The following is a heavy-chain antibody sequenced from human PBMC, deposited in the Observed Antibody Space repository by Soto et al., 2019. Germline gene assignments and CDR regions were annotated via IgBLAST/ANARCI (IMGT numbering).Heavy chain of an antibody. CDR3: ARGRKLWFGELLERYYYYGMDV. D-gene: IGHD3-10*01. CDR2: INHSGGT. V-gene: IGHV4-34*01. J-gene: IGHJ6*02. Sequence: PSETLSLTCAVYGGSFSGYYWSWIRQPPGKGLEWIGEINHSGGTNYNPSLKSRVTISVDTSKNQFSLKLSSVTAADTAVYYCARGRKLWFGELLERYYYYGMDVWGQGTTVTVSS. CDR1: GGSFSGYY.